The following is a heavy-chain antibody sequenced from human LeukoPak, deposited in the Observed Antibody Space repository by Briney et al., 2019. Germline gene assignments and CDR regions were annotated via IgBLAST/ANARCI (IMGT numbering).Heavy chain of an antibody. CDR2: ISAYNGNT. CDR3: AHLPYSGSYYYFDY. CDR1: GYTFTSYG. D-gene: IGHD1-26*01. V-gene: IGHV1-18*01. J-gene: IGHJ4*02. Sequence: ASVKVSCKASGYTFTSYGISWVRQAPGQGLEWMGWISAYNGNTNYAQKLQGRVTMTTDTSTSTAYMELRSLGSDDTAVYYCAHLPYSGSYYYFDYWGQGTLVTVSS.